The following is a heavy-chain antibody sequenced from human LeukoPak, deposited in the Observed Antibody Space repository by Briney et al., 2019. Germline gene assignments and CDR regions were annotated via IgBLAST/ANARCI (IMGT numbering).Heavy chain of an antibody. Sequence: GGSLRLSCAASGFTFSRDGMHWVRQAPGKGLEWVAVISNDETNKYYTDSVKGRFIISRDNSKNMVYLQMNSLRVEDTAVYYCAKEGQRGSYGVYDDYQWGQGTLVTVSS. J-gene: IGHJ4*02. CDR2: ISNDETNK. CDR3: AKEGQRGSYGVYDDYQ. V-gene: IGHV3-30*18. CDR1: GFTFSRDG. D-gene: IGHD5/OR15-5a*01.